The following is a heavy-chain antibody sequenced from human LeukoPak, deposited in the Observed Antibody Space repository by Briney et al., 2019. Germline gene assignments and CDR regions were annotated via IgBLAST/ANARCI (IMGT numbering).Heavy chain of an antibody. D-gene: IGHD3-3*01. CDR2: IIPILGIA. J-gene: IGHJ5*02. Sequence: SVKVSCKASGGTFSSYTISWVRQAPGQGLEWMGRIIPILGIANYAQKFQGRVTITADKSTSTAYMELSSLRSQDTTVYYCARDPGSYYDFWSGYYTALGEFDPWGQGTLVTVSS. CDR3: ARDPGSYYDFWSGYYTALGEFDP. CDR1: GGTFSSYT. V-gene: IGHV1-69*04.